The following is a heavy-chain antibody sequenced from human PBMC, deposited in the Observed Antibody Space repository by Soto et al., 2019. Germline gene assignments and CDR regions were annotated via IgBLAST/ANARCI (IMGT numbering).Heavy chain of an antibody. D-gene: IGHD2-15*01. CDR1: VYTFTGYY. CDR3: ARAYCSGGSCVRWDY. V-gene: IGHV1-2*02. Sequence: ASVKVSCKASVYTFTGYYMHWVRQAPGQGLEWMGWINPNSGGTNYAQKFQGRVTMTRDTSISTAYMELSRLRSDDTAVYYCARAYCSGGSCVRWDYWGQGTLVTVSS. CDR2: INPNSGGT. J-gene: IGHJ4*02.